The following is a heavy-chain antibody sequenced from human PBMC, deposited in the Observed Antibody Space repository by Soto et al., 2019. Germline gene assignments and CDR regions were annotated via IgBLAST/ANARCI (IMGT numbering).Heavy chain of an antibody. D-gene: IGHD3-3*02. CDR3: VKDEGIEAMDV. V-gene: IGHV3-21*01. CDR1: GFTFSRNT. Sequence: VGSLRLSCVTSGFTFSRNTMNWVRQAPGKGLEWVASITSSGSYVYYADSVKGRFNASRDNAKNSLSLQMDSLRPDDTAIYFCVKDEGIEAMDVWGQGTTVT. J-gene: IGHJ6*02. CDR2: ITSSGSYV.